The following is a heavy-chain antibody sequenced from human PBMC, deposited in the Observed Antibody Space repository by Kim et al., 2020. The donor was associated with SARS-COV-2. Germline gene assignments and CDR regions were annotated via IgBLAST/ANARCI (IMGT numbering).Heavy chain of an antibody. Sequence: ASVKVSCKASGYTFTSYGISWVRQAPGQGLEWMGWISAYNGNTNYAQKLQGRVTMTTDTSTSTAYMELRSLRSDDTAVYYCARFFPGVGRYCSGGSCYSSYYYYGMDVWGQGTTVTVSS. CDR1: GYTFTSYG. CDR3: ARFFPGVGRYCSGGSCYSSYYYYGMDV. V-gene: IGHV1-18*04. CDR2: ISAYNGNT. J-gene: IGHJ6*02. D-gene: IGHD2-15*01.